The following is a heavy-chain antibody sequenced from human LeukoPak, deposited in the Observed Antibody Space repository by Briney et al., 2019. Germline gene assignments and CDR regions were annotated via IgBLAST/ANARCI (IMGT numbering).Heavy chain of an antibody. CDR3: AREYCSSTSCLYGY. CDR2: ISSSSSTI. V-gene: IGHV3-48*01. J-gene: IGHJ4*02. CDR1: GFTFSSYS. D-gene: IGHD2-2*01. Sequence: GGSLRLSCAASGFTFSSYSMNWVRQAPGKGLEWVSYISSSSSTIYYADSVKGRFTISRDKAKNSLHLQMNSLRAEDTAVYYCAREYCSSTSCLYGYWGQGTLVTVSS.